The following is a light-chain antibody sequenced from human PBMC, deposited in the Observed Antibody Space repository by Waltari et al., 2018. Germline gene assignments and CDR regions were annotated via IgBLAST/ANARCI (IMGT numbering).Light chain of an antibody. CDR2: SNK. Sequence: QSVLNQPPSVSGTPGQRVTISCSGSSANIGSNPVTWYHQLKGTAPKILIYSNKQRPSGVPDRFACSKSATSASLAISGLQSEDEADYYCAAWDDSLTSFVFGSGTTVTVL. CDR3: AAWDDSLTSFV. V-gene: IGLV1-44*01. J-gene: IGLJ1*01. CDR1: SANIGSNP.